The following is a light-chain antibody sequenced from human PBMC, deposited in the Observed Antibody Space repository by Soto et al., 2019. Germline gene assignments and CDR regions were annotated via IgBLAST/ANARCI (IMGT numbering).Light chain of an antibody. CDR2: GAS. J-gene: IGKJ4*01. CDR3: QDRSNWPLFT. V-gene: IGKV3D-20*02. CDR1: QSFSSSY. Sequence: EIVLTQSPGTLSLSPGERATLSCRASQSFSSSYLAWYQQKPGQAPRLLIYGASSRATGIPDRFSGSGSGTDFTLTISRLEPEDSAIYYCQDRSNWPLFTFGGGTKVDI.